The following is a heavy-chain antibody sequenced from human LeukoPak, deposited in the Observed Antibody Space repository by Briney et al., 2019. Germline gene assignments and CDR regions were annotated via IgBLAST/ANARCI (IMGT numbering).Heavy chain of an antibody. CDR2: IIPILGIA. CDR3: ASDDYYDFWSGYLH. Sequence: SVKVSCKASGGTFSSYAISWVRQAPGQGLEWMGRIIPILGIANYAQKFQGRVTITADKSTSTAYMELSSLRSEDTAVYYCASDDYYDFWSGYLHWGQGALVTVSS. D-gene: IGHD3-3*01. J-gene: IGHJ4*02. V-gene: IGHV1-69*04. CDR1: GGTFSSYA.